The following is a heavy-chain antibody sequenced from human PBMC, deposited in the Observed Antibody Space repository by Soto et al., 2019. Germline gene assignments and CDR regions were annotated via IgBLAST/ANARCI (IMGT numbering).Heavy chain of an antibody. Sequence: GESLKISCAASGFTFSSYSMNWVRQAPGKGLEWVSSISSSSSYIYYADSVKGRFTISRDNAKNSLYLQMNSLRAEDTAVYYCAREWDIVVVPAAINYFDYWGQGTLVTVSS. V-gene: IGHV3-21*01. J-gene: IGHJ4*02. CDR2: ISSSSSYI. CDR1: GFTFSSYS. CDR3: AREWDIVVVPAAINYFDY. D-gene: IGHD2-2*02.